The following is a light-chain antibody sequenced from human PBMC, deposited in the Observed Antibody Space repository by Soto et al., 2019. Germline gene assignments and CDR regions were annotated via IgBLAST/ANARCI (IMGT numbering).Light chain of an antibody. J-gene: IGLJ1*01. Sequence: YELTQPPSVSVAPGQTARITCGGNNIGSKGVHWYQQKPGQAPLLVVYDDSDRPSGIPERLSGSNSGNTATLTISRVEARDEAAYYFPVWDSGSDHFFGTGSTVPVL. V-gene: IGLV3-21*02. CDR1: NIGSKG. CDR3: PVWDSGSDHF. CDR2: DDS.